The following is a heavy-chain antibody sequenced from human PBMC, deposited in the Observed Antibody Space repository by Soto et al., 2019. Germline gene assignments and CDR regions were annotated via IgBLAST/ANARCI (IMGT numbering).Heavy chain of an antibody. CDR3: AKALRYFDWLVRPWNAMDV. CDR2: ISGSGSNT. CDR1: GFTSSSYA. J-gene: IGHJ6*02. V-gene: IGHV3-23*01. D-gene: IGHD3-9*01. Sequence: EVQLLESGGGLVQPGGSLRLSCAASGFTSSSYAMSWVRQAPGKGLEWVSAISGSGSNTYYADSVKGRFTISRDNSKNTLFLQMNSLRAADTAVYYCAKALRYFDWLVRPWNAMDVWGQGTTVTVSS.